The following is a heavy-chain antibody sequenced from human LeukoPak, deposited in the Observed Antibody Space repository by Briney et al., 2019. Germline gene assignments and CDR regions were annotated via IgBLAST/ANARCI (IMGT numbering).Heavy chain of an antibody. V-gene: IGHV3-7*01. J-gene: IGHJ4*02. CDR1: GFTFSTSA. CDR2: IKQDGSET. Sequence: GGSLRLSCVASGFTFSTSAMSWVRQAPGKGLEWVANIKQDGSETCYVDSVKGRFTISRDNSKNTLYLQINSLRAEDTAVYYCAKNSYYYGSGSLSPFDYWGQGTLVTVSS. D-gene: IGHD3-10*01. CDR3: AKNSYYYGSGSLSPFDY.